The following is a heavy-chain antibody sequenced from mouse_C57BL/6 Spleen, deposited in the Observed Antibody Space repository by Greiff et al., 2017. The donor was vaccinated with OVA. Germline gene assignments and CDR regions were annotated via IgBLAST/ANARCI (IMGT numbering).Heavy chain of an antibody. CDR2: IDPETGGT. CDR1: GYTFTDYE. J-gene: IGHJ1*03. V-gene: IGHV1-15*01. Sequence: VQLQQSGAELVRPGASVTLSCKASGYTFTDYEMHWVKQTPVHGLEWIGAIDPETGGTAYNQKFTGKAILTADKSSSTAYMELRSLTSEDSAVYYCTRRGSWYFDVWGTGTTVTVSS. CDR3: TRRGSWYFDV. D-gene: IGHD3-1*01.